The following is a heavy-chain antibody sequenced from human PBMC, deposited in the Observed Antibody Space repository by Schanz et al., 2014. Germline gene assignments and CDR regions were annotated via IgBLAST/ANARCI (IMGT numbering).Heavy chain of an antibody. D-gene: IGHD2-2*01. CDR3: AKRCSSTSCSHGAFDI. CDR2: INPAGTFT. CDR1: GFTFTNAW. Sequence: EVHLVESGGGLVKPGGSLRLSCAASGFTFTNAWMSWVRQAPGKGLEWVSRINPAGTFTNYADSVKGRFTVSRDNTKSTLYLQMNTLRGEDTAMYYCAKRCSSTSCSHGAFDIWGQGTMVTVSS. V-gene: IGHV3-74*02. J-gene: IGHJ3*02.